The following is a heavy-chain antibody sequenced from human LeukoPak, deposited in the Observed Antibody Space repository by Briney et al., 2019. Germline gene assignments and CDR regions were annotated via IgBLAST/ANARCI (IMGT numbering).Heavy chain of an antibody. J-gene: IGHJ3*02. CDR1: GGSISSGGYY. CDR3: ARDYYDSSGSDAFDI. Sequence: SQTLSLTCTVSGGSISSGGYYWSWIRQHPGKGLEWIGYIYYSGSTYYNPSLKSRVTISVDTSKNQFSLKLSPVTAADTAVYYCARDYYDSSGSDAFDIWGQGTMVTVSS. D-gene: IGHD3-22*01. CDR2: IYYSGST. V-gene: IGHV4-31*03.